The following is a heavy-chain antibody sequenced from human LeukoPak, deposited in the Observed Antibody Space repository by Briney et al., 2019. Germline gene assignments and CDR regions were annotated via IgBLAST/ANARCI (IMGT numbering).Heavy chain of an antibody. D-gene: IGHD3-3*01. CDR1: GYTFTSYY. J-gene: IGHJ5*02. Sequence: ASVKVSCKASGYTFTSYYMHWVRQAPGQGLEWVGIINPSGGSTSYAQKFQGRVTMTRDTSTSTVYMELSSLRSEDTAVYYCARDPADYDFWSGPNFDPWGQGTLVTVSS. CDR3: ARDPADYDFWSGPNFDP. CDR2: INPSGGST. V-gene: IGHV1-46*01.